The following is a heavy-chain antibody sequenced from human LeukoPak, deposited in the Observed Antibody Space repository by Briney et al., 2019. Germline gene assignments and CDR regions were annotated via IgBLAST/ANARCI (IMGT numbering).Heavy chain of an antibody. Sequence: PGGSLRLSCAASGFSFSSYGMTWVRQAPGKGLEWVSAITGSGAKTFYADPVKGRFTVSRDNAKNTLYLQMNSLSVEDAAVYYCARDFHSDFPNWFDPWGRGALVTVSS. J-gene: IGHJ5*02. CDR3: ARDFHSDFPNWFDP. D-gene: IGHD3-3*01. CDR2: ITGSGAKT. CDR1: GFSFSSYG. V-gene: IGHV3-23*01.